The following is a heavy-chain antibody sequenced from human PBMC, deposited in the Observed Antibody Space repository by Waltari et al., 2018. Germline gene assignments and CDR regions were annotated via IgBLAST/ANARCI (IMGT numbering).Heavy chain of an antibody. CDR3: ARDMSVGATLNS. Sequence: QVQLVQSGAEVTKPGASVKVSCRASGYDITDSYIHWVRQAPGLGLEWMGWINPNSGGTNYAQRFQGRVTITGDTSINTAYMELSSLKSDDTAVYYCARDMSVGATLNSWGQGTLLTVSS. V-gene: IGHV1-2*02. D-gene: IGHD1-26*01. J-gene: IGHJ4*02. CDR1: GYDITDSY. CDR2: INPNSGGT.